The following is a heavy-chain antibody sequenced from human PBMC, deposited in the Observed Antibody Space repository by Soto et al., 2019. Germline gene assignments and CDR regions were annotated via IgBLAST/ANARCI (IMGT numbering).Heavy chain of an antibody. J-gene: IGHJ3*01. CDR1: GFSLNTYGVG. V-gene: IGHV2-5*02. CDR2: IYWDDDT. D-gene: IGHD2-15*01. Sequence: QITLKESVPTLVKPTQTLTLTCSFSGFSLNTYGVGVSWSRQPPGKALEWLALIYWDDDTRYSPSLRSRLSITKETSKNQVVLTMTNMDPVDTATYYCANSLYCTGDNCYPWGGVFDVWGQGTMVTVSS. CDR3: ANSLYCTGDNCYPWGGVFDV.